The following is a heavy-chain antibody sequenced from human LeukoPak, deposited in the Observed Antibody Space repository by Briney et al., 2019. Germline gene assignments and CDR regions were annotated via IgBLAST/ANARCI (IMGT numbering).Heavy chain of an antibody. V-gene: IGHV4-38-2*02. CDR1: GYSISSGYY. J-gene: IGHJ5*02. Sequence: SETLSLTCTVSGYSISSGYYWGWIRQPPGKGLEWIGSIYHSGSTYYNPSLKSRVTISVDTSKNQFSLKLSSVTAADTAVHYCARGSSSWRRVDWFDPWGQGTLVTVSS. CDR2: IYHSGST. D-gene: IGHD6-6*01. CDR3: ARGSSSWRRVDWFDP.